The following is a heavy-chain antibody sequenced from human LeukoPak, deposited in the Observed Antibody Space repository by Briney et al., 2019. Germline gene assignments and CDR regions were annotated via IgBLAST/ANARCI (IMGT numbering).Heavy chain of an antibody. CDR2: ISGSGGTI. Sequence: GGSLRLSCAASGFTFSDYYMTWIRQAPGKGLEWISYISGSGGTICYADSVKGRFTISRDNGRNSLYLQMNSLRAEDTAVYYCAREGYDGTGYYPGHWGQGTLVTVSS. J-gene: IGHJ4*02. V-gene: IGHV3-11*01. CDR3: AREGYDGTGYYPGH. CDR1: GFTFSDYY. D-gene: IGHD3-22*01.